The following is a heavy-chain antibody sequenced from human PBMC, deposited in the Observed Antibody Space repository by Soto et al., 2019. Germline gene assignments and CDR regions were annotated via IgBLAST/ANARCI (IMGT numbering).Heavy chain of an antibody. J-gene: IGHJ3*02. CDR3: ARRGSSSPAFDI. V-gene: IGHV5-10-1*01. Sequence: GESLKISCKGSVYSFTSYWISWVRQMPGKGLEWMGRIDPSDSYTNYSPSFQGHVTISADKSISTAYLQWSSLKASDTAMYYCARRGSSSPAFDIWGQGTMVTVSS. CDR2: IDPSDSYT. CDR1: VYSFTSYW. D-gene: IGHD6-6*01.